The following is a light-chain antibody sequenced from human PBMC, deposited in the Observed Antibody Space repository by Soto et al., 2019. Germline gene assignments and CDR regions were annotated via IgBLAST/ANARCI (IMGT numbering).Light chain of an antibody. V-gene: IGLV2-11*01. Sequence: QSVLTQPRSVSGSPGQSVAISCTGTSSDVGLYNYVSWYQQHPGKAPKLMIYDVSKWPSGVPDRFSGSKSGNTASLTISGLQAEDEADYYCCSYAGTYTGVFGGGTKLTVL. CDR3: CSYAGTYTGV. CDR1: SSDVGLYNY. CDR2: DVS. J-gene: IGLJ3*02.